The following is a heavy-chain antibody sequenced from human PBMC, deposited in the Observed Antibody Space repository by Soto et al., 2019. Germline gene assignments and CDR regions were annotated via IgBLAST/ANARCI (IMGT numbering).Heavy chain of an antibody. V-gene: IGHV1-18*01. CDR2: ISGYNGNT. Sequence: QVQLVQSGAEVKNPGASVKVSFKASAYTFSSYGITWVRQAPGQGLEWMGWISGYNGNTTYAQKLQGRVTMTTDTSKSTAYMELRSLRSDDTAVYYCARALWGGLFDPWGQGTLVTVSS. CDR1: AYTFSSYG. CDR3: ARALWGGLFDP. J-gene: IGHJ5*02. D-gene: IGHD3-16*01.